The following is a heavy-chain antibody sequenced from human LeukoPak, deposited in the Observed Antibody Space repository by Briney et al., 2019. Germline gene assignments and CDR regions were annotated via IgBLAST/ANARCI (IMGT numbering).Heavy chain of an antibody. CDR1: GFTFRTSW. J-gene: IGHJ4*02. CDR2: INPDGSEK. D-gene: IGHD6-19*01. V-gene: IGHV3-7*01. Sequence: GGSLRLSCGASGFTFRTSWMNWVRQAPGKGLEWVASINPDGSEKYSVDSVKGRFTISRDNAKNSLYLQMDSLRAEDTAVYYCARDRGYSSFDYWGQGTLVTVSS. CDR3: ARDRGYSSFDY.